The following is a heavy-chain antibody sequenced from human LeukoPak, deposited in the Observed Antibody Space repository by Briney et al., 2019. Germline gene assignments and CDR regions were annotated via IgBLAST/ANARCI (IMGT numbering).Heavy chain of an antibody. CDR3: ARGLSYCSSTSCYVSGMDV. CDR1: GYTFTSYY. V-gene: IGHV1-46*01. D-gene: IGHD2-2*01. CDR2: INPSGGST. Sequence: ASVKVSCKASGYTFTSYYMHWVRQAPGQGPEWMGIINPSGGSTSYAQKFQGRVTMTRDTSTSTVYMELSSLRSEDTAVYYCARGLSYCSSTSCYVSGMDVWGQGTTVTVSS. J-gene: IGHJ6*02.